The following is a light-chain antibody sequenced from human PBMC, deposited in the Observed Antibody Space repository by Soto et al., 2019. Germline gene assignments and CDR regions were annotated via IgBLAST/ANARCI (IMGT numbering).Light chain of an antibody. CDR2: DVS. CDR3: SSYTSSSTFVV. V-gene: IGLV2-14*03. J-gene: IGLJ2*01. CDR1: SGDVGGYNY. Sequence: QSVLTRPASVSGSPGQSITISCTGTSGDVGGYNYVSWYQQHPGKAPKLMIFDVSNRPSGVSNRFSGSKSGNTASLTISGLQAEDEADYYCSSYTSSSTFVVFGGGTKVTVL.